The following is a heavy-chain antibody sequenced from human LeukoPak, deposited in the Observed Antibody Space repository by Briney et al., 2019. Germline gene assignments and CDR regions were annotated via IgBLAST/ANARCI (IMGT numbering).Heavy chain of an antibody. CDR1: GFTFSIYS. Sequence: GGSLRLFRALSGFTFSIYSMNCVPQAPGKALEWFSYISSSSSYRYYVELVKGRFTISIDNAKNSLYLQMNSLRAEDTAVYYCAITVTTVRFDPWGQGTLVTVSS. J-gene: IGHJ5*02. CDR2: ISSSSSYR. D-gene: IGHD4-11*01. CDR3: AITVTTVRFDP. V-gene: IGHV3-21*01.